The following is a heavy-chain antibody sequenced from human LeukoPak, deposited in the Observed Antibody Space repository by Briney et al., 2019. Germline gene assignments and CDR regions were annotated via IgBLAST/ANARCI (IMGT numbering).Heavy chain of an antibody. J-gene: IGHJ4*02. CDR1: GGSISSYY. CDR3: AREGGSYYFDY. Sequence: PSETLSLTCTVSGGSISSYYWSWIRQSPGKGLEYIGYMHYSGITNYNPSLKSRVTIALDTSKNQFSLKLSPVSAADTAVYYCAREGGSYYFDYWGQGTLVTVSS. V-gene: IGHV4-59*01. D-gene: IGHD1-26*01. CDR2: MHYSGIT.